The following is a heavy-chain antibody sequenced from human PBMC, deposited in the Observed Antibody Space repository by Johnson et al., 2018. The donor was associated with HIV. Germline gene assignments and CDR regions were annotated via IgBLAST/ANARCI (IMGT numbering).Heavy chain of an antibody. CDR1: GFTFDDYG. J-gene: IGHJ3*02. V-gene: IGHV3-20*04. CDR2: INWNGGST. Sequence: EVQLVESGGGVVQPGGSLRLSCAASGFTFDDYGMSWVRQAPGKGLEWVSGINWNGGSTGYADSVKGRFTISRDNAKNSLYLQMNSLRAEDTALYYCARDGIYSSPWDAFDIWGQGTMVTVSS. D-gene: IGHD3-22*01. CDR3: ARDGIYSSPWDAFDI.